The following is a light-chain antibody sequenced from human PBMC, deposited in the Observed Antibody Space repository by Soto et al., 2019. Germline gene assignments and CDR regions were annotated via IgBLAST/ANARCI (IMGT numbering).Light chain of an antibody. Sequence: AIRMTQSPSSRSASTGDRVTITCRASQGISSYLAWYQQKPGKAPKLLIYAASTLQSGVPSRFSGSGSGTDFTLTISCLQSEDFATYYCQQYYSYPSLTFGGGTKVEIK. V-gene: IGKV1-8*01. CDR2: AAS. J-gene: IGKJ4*01. CDR3: QQYYSYPSLT. CDR1: QGISSY.